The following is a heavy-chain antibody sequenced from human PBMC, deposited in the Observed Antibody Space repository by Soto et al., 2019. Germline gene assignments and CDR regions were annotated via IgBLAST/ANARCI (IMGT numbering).Heavy chain of an antibody. J-gene: IGHJ4*02. CDR3: ARDSMVRGFTVQPIYYFDY. CDR1: GDSVSSNSAA. V-gene: IGHV6-1*01. CDR2: TYYRSKWYN. D-gene: IGHD3-10*01. Sequence: QSPTLSLTCAISGDSVSSNSAAWNWIRQSPSRGLEWLGRTYYRSKWYNDYAVSVKSRITINPDKSRNQFSLQLNSVTPEDTAVYYCARDSMVRGFTVQPIYYFDYWGQGTLVTVSS.